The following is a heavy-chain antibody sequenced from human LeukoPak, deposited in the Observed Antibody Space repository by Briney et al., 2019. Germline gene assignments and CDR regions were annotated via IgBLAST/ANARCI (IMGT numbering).Heavy chain of an antibody. V-gene: IGHV3-53*01. CDR2: IYSGGST. CDR3: ARDTGIAVAGSNY. D-gene: IGHD6-19*01. J-gene: IGHJ4*02. Sequence: PGGSLRLSCTASGFAVSSNYMSWVRQAPGKGLEWVSVIYSGGSTYYADSVKGRFTISRDNSKNMLYLQMNSLRAEDTAVYYCARDTGIAVAGSNYWGQGTLVTVSS. CDR1: GFAVSSNY.